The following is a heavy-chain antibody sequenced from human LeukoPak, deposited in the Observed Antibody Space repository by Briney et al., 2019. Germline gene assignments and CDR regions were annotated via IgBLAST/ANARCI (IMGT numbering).Heavy chain of an antibody. V-gene: IGHV3-9*03. Sequence: GRSLRLSCAASGFTFDDYAMHWVRQAPGKGLEWVSGISWNSGSIGYADSVKGRFTISRDNAKNSLYLRMNSLRAEDMALYYCAKALGGGFRFPVDYWGQGTLVTVSS. D-gene: IGHD3-16*01. CDR1: GFTFDDYA. J-gene: IGHJ4*02. CDR2: ISWNSGSI. CDR3: AKALGGGFRFPVDY.